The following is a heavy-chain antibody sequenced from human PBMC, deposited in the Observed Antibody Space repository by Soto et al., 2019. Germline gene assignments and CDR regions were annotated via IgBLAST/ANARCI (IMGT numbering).Heavy chain of an antibody. CDR1: GGTFSSYA. Sequence: QVQLVQSGAEVKKPGSSVKVSCKASGGTFSSYAISWVRQAPGQGLEWMGGIIPIFGTANYAQKFQGRVTITADESTSTAYMELSSLRSEDTAVYYCAREAVASVWRNYYYYGMDVWCQGTTVTVSS. J-gene: IGHJ6*02. V-gene: IGHV1-69*01. CDR2: IIPIFGTA. CDR3: AREAVASVWRNYYYYGMDV. D-gene: IGHD3-16*01.